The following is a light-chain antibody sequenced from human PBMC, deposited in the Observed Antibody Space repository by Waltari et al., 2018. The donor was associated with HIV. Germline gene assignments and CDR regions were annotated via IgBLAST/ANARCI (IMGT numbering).Light chain of an antibody. CDR3: AAWDDSLNAHVL. Sequence: QSVLTQPPSASGTPGQRVTISCSGRNSNIGSNTVNWSQQLPGTAPKPLIYNNKQRPSGVSDRCSGSKSGTSASLAISGLQSEDEADYYCAAWDDSLNAHVLFGGGTKLTVL. CDR2: NNK. CDR1: NSNIGSNT. V-gene: IGLV1-44*01. J-gene: IGLJ2*01.